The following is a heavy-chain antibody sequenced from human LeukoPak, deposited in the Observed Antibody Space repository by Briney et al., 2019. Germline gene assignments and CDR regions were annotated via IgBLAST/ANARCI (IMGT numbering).Heavy chain of an antibody. V-gene: IGHV4-30-4*07. CDR2: IYYSGNT. Sequence: SQTLSLTCAVSGGSVNSGTHSWSWIRQPPGKGLEYIGYIYYSGNTYYNPSLKSRLSISIETSKKQFSLRLSSVTAADTAVYYCASGDHYYYYYYMDVWGKGTTVTISS. CDR1: GGSVNSGTHS. J-gene: IGHJ6*03. D-gene: IGHD2-21*01. CDR3: ASGDHYYYYYYMDV.